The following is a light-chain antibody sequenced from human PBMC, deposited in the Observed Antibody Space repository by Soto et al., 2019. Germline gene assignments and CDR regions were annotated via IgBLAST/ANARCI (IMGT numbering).Light chain of an antibody. CDR1: TGAVTTGYY. CDR2: DTS. V-gene: IGLV7-43*01. Sequence: QAVVTQEPSLTVSPGGTVTLTYTASTGAVTTGYYPTWFQQKPGQGTRALIYDTSKKHSWTPARFSGSLLGGKAALTLSGVQPEDEAEYYCLLYYGGVYVFGTGTKVTVL. J-gene: IGLJ1*01. CDR3: LLYYGGVYV.